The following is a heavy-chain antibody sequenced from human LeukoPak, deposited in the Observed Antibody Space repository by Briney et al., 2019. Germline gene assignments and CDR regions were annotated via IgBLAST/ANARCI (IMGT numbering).Heavy chain of an antibody. Sequence: ASVKVSCKASGYTFTSYYMHWLRQAPAQGLEWMGIINPSGGSTNYAQKFQGRVTLTRDTSTSTVYMELSSLRSEDTAVYYCARDPDGRSAFDICGERTMVTVSS. V-gene: IGHV1-46*01. CDR2: INPSGGST. J-gene: IGHJ3*02. D-gene: IGHD5-24*01. CDR3: ARDPDGRSAFDI. CDR1: GYTFTSYY.